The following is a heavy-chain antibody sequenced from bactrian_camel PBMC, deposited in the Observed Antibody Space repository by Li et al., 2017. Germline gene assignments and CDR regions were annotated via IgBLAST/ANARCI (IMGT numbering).Heavy chain of an antibody. CDR1: EFTFSTYY. Sequence: VQLVESGGGLVQPGGSLRLSCAVSEFTFSTYYMTWVRQAPGKGLEWVTGIVSDGSSTYYADSVKGRFTISRDNAKNTVYLQMNSLKPEDTAVYYCVKPNPDARGGFDHWGQGTQVTVS. CDR2: IVSDGSST. V-gene: IGHV3S5*01. J-gene: IGHJ4*01. CDR3: VKPNPDARGGFDH. D-gene: IGHD1*01.